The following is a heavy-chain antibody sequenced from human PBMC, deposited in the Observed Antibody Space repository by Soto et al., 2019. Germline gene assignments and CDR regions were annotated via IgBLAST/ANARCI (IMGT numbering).Heavy chain of an antibody. CDR2: IYYSGST. Sequence: SETLSLTCTVSGGSISSYYWSWIRQPPGKGLEWIGYIYYSGSTNYNPSLKSRVTISVDTSKNQFSLKLSSVTAADTAVYYCARDQGLLWFGEGNDAFDIWGQGTMVTVSS. D-gene: IGHD3-10*01. CDR1: GGSISSYY. CDR3: ARDQGLLWFGEGNDAFDI. V-gene: IGHV4-59*01. J-gene: IGHJ3*02.